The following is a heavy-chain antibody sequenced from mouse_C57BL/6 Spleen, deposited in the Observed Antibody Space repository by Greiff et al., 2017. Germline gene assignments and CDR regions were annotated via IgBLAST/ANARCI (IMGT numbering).Heavy chain of an antibody. CDR1: GYTFTSYW. CDR3: AREDYYGSVFDY. J-gene: IGHJ2*01. V-gene: IGHV1-55*01. CDR2: IYPGSGST. Sequence: VQLQQPGAELVKPGASVKMSCKASGYTFTSYWITWVKPRPGQGLEWIGDIYPGSGSTNYNEKFKSKATLTVDTSSSTAYMQLSSLTSEDSAVYYCAREDYYGSVFDYWGQGTTLTVSS. D-gene: IGHD1-1*01.